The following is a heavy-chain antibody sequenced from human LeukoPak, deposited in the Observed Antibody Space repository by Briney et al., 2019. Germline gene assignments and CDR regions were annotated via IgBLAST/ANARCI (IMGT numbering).Heavy chain of an antibody. J-gene: IGHJ4*02. CDR2: IYYSGST. CDR1: GGSISSYY. V-gene: IGHV4-59*12. Sequence: KPSETLSLTCTVSGGSISSYYWSWIRQPPGKGLEWIGYIYYSGSTYYNPSLKSRVTISVDRSKNQFSLKLSSVTAADTAVYYCASSSPAMVRGREYTSKYYFDYWGQGTLVTVSS. D-gene: IGHD3-10*01. CDR3: ASSSPAMVRGREYTSKYYFDY.